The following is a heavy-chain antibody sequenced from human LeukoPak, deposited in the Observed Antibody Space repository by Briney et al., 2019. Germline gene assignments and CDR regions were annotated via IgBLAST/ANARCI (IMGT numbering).Heavy chain of an antibody. J-gene: IGHJ4*02. V-gene: IGHV4-39*01. CDR1: SGSISSNSYY. CDR3: ARHGAIGTTWVDY. D-gene: IGHD1-1*01. Sequence: SETLSLTCTVSSGSISSNSYYWGWIRQPPGKGLEWIGSIYYSGAAYYNPSLESRVTISVNTSKNQSSLKLTSVTAADTAVYYCARHGAIGTTWVDYWGQGTLVTVSS. CDR2: IYYSGAA.